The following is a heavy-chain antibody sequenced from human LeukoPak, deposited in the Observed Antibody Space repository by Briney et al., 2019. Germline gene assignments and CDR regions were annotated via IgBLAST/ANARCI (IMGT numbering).Heavy chain of an antibody. CDR1: GFTFSSYA. Sequence: PGGSLRLPCAASGFTFSSYAMHWVRQAPGKGLEWVAVISYDGSNKYYADSVKGRFTISRDNSKNTLYLQMNSLRAEDTAVYYCAKEKRIAAEMGYYYYGMDVWGQGTTVTVSS. V-gene: IGHV3-30-3*01. CDR2: ISYDGSNK. D-gene: IGHD6-13*01. J-gene: IGHJ6*02. CDR3: AKEKRIAAEMGYYYYGMDV.